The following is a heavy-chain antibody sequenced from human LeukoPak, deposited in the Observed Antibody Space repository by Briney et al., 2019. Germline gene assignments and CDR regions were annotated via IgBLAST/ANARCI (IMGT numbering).Heavy chain of an antibody. CDR1: GFTFSSYA. V-gene: IGHV3-30-3*01. CDR2: ISYDGSNK. CDR3: ARDLVGAPPWRAFDI. J-gene: IGHJ3*02. Sequence: PGGSLRLSCAASGFTFSSYAMHWVRQAPGKGLEWVAVISYDGSNKYYADSMKGRFTISRDNSKNTLYLQMNSLRAEDTAVYYCARDLVGAPPWRAFDIWGQGTMVTVSS. D-gene: IGHD1-26*01.